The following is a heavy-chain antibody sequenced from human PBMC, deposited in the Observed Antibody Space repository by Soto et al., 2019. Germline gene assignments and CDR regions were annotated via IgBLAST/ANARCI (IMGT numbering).Heavy chain of an antibody. Sequence: SETLSLTCTVSGGSISSGGYYWSWIRQHPGKGLEWIGYIYYSGSTYYNPSLKSRVTISVDTSKNQFSLKLSSVTAADTAVYYCARRDYYDSSGYDNWFDPWGQGTLVTVSS. CDR2: IYYSGST. D-gene: IGHD3-22*01. J-gene: IGHJ5*02. V-gene: IGHV4-31*03. CDR3: ARRDYYDSSGYDNWFDP. CDR1: GGSISSGGYY.